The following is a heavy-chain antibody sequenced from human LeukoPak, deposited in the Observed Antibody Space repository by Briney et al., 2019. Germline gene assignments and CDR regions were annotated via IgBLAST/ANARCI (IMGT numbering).Heavy chain of an antibody. CDR1: GFTFSSYS. J-gene: IGHJ4*02. Sequence: GGSLRLSCAASGFTFSSYSMHWVRQAPGKGLEWISYISRGRSTIYYADSVKGRFTISRDNAKNSLYLQMNSLRDEDTAVYYCVRDASGTSDYWGQGTLVTVSS. V-gene: IGHV3-48*02. D-gene: IGHD3-10*01. CDR2: ISRGRSTI. CDR3: VRDASGTSDY.